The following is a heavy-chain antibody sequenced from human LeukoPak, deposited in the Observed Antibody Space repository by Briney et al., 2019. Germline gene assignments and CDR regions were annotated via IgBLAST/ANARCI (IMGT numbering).Heavy chain of an antibody. CDR2: ISAYNGNT. CDR1: GYTVTSYG. CDR3: AREGSVIDWDY. Sequence: ASVKVSCKASGYTVTSYGISWVRQAPGQGLEWMGWISAYNGNTNYAQKLQGRVTMTTDTSTSTACMELRSLRSDDTAVYYCAREGSVIDWDYWGQGTLVTVSS. J-gene: IGHJ4*02. V-gene: IGHV1-18*04. D-gene: IGHD3-9*01.